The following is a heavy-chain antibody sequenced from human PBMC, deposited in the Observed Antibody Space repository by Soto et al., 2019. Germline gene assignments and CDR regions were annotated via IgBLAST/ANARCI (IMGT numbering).Heavy chain of an antibody. CDR1: GFTFSSYA. CDR3: ARDIRDCSSTSCYNYYYYGMDV. J-gene: IGHJ6*02. CDR2: ISYDGSNK. V-gene: IGHV3-30-3*01. D-gene: IGHD2-2*01. Sequence: PGGSLRLSCAASGFTFSSYAMHWVRQAPGKGLEWVAVISYDGSNKYYADSVKGRFTISRDNSKNTLYLQMNSLRAEDTAVYYCARDIRDCSSTSCYNYYYYGMDVWGQGTTVTVSS.